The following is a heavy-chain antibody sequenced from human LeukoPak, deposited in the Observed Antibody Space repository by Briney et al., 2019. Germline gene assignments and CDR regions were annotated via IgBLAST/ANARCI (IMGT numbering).Heavy chain of an antibody. D-gene: IGHD3-22*01. V-gene: IGHV4-39*07. CDR2: IYHSGST. Sequence: PSETLSLTCTVSGGSISSSSYYWGWIRQPPGKGLEWIGSIYHSGSTYYNPSLKSRVTISVDTSKNQFSLKLSSVTAADTAVYYCASVDGYYYDSSGFLEVDYWGQGTLVTVSS. CDR1: GGSISSSSYY. J-gene: IGHJ4*02. CDR3: ASVDGYYYDSSGFLEVDY.